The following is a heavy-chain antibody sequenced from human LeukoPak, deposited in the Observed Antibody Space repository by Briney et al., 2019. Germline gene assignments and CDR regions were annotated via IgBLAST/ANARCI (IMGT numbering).Heavy chain of an antibody. Sequence: SVKVSCKASGGTFSRYAISWVRQAPGQGLEWMGGIIPIFGTANYAQKFQGRVTITADESTSTAYMELSSLRSEDTAVYYCARDSSGRVYYYGMDVWGQGTTVTVSS. J-gene: IGHJ6*02. CDR2: IIPIFGTA. CDR1: GGTFSRYA. V-gene: IGHV1-69*13. D-gene: IGHD1-1*01. CDR3: ARDSSGRVYYYGMDV.